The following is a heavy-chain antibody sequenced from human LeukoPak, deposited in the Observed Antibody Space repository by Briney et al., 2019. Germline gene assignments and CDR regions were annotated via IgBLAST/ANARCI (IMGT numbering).Heavy chain of an antibody. D-gene: IGHD3-3*01. J-gene: IGHJ3*02. CDR1: GFTFSSYW. CDR2: IKQDGGEK. V-gene: IGHV3-7*01. CDR3: ARDAFSRTSVFGVVSDAFDI. Sequence: GGSLRLSCAASGFTFSSYWMSWVRQAPGKGPEWVANIKQDGGEKYYVDSVKGRFTISRDNAKNSLYLQMNSLRAEDTAVYYCARDAFSRTSVFGVVSDAFDIWGQGTMVTVSS.